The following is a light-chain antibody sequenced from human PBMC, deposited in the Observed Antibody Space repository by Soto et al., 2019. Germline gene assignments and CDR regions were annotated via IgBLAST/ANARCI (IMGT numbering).Light chain of an antibody. CDR1: QSFSSNY. V-gene: IGKV3-20*01. J-gene: IGKJ1*01. Sequence: DIVLTQSPATLSLSPGDRATLSCRASQSFSSNYVAWYQQKPGQAPLLLIYGASSRATGNPERFSGSWSATDFTLTISRLEPEDSTRYYCQQYGSWTFGEGTKVEIK. CDR3: QQYGSWT. CDR2: GAS.